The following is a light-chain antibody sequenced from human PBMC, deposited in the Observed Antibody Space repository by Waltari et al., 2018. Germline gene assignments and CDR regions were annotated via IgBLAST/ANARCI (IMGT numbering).Light chain of an antibody. CDR2: VTS. CDR3: QHYVRLPAT. Sequence: EILLTQSPGTLSLSPGARATLSCRASQSVTRALAWYQPKPGQAPRLLIYVTSKRATGIPDRFSGSGSGTDFSLTISRLEPEDFAVYYCQHYVRLPATFGQGTKVEIK. J-gene: IGKJ1*01. CDR1: QSVTRA. V-gene: IGKV3-20*01.